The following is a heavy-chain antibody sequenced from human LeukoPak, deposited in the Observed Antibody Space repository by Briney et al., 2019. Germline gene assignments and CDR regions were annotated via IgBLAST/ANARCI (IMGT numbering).Heavy chain of an antibody. V-gene: IGHV3-21*01. CDR2: ISSSSSYI. D-gene: IGHD2-2*01. CDR1: GFTFSSYS. J-gene: IGHJ5*02. CDR3: ARDRHIVVVPAAWGRWFDP. Sequence: PGGSLRLSCAASGFTFSSYSMNWVRQAPGKGLEWVSSISSSSSYIYYADSVKGRFTISRDNAKNSLYLQMNSLRAEDTAVYYCARDRHIVVVPAAWGRWFDPWGQGTLVTVSS.